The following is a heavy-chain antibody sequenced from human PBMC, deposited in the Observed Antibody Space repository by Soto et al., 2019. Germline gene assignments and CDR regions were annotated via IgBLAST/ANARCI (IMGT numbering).Heavy chain of an antibody. CDR1: GGSFSGYY. V-gene: IGHV4-34*01. CDR2: INHSGST. Sequence: QVQLQQWGAGLLKPSETLSLTCAVYGGSFSGYYWTWIPQPPGTGLEWIGEINHSGSTNYNPSLKSRPTISVDTSKNQFSPKLTPGTAADTAVYYCARDKITGLFAYWGQAPRVTVSS. D-gene: IGHD2-8*02. J-gene: IGHJ4*02. CDR3: ARDKITGLFAY.